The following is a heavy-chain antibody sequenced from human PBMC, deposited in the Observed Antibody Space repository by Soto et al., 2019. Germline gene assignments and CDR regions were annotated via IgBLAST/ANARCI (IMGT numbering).Heavy chain of an antibody. CDR1: GGTFSSFG. CDR2: IIPIFGTA. V-gene: IGHV1-69*13. Sequence: SVKVSCKASGGTFSSFGIIWVRQAPGQGLEWMGGIIPIFGTAYYAQNFQGRVTITADESTTTAYMELSSLRSEDTAMYYCARSARDYYDTSGFYFYGMDVWGQGTTVTVSS. CDR3: ARSARDYYDTSGFYFYGMDV. J-gene: IGHJ6*02. D-gene: IGHD3-22*01.